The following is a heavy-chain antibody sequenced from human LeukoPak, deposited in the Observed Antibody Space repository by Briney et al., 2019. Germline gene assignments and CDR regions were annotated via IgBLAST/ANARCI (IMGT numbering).Heavy chain of an antibody. D-gene: IGHD3-16*01. CDR3: ARGLSATDNWFDP. V-gene: IGHV4-30-4*08. J-gene: IGHJ5*02. Sequence: SQALSLTCTVSGGSISSGDYYWSWIRQPPGKGLEWIGYIYYSGSTYYNPSLKSRVTISVDTSKNQFSLKLSSVTAADTAVYYCARGLSATDNWFDPWGQGTLVTVSS. CDR2: IYYSGST. CDR1: GGSISSGDYY.